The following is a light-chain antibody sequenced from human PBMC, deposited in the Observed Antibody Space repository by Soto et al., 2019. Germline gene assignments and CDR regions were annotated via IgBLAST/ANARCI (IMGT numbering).Light chain of an antibody. Sequence: DIQMTQSPSTLSPSLGDRVTITCRASQSISSYLNWYQQKPGKAPKLLIYAASSLQSGVPSRFSGSGSGTDFTLTISSLQPEDFATYYCQQSYSTPPETFGQGTKVDIK. V-gene: IGKV1-39*01. CDR3: QQSYSTPPET. CDR1: QSISSY. J-gene: IGKJ1*01. CDR2: AAS.